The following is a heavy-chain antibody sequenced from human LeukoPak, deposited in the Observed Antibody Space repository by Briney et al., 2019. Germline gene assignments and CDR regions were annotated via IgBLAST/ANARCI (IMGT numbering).Heavy chain of an antibody. J-gene: IGHJ4*02. Sequence: GGSLRLSCAASGFTFSSYGMHWVRQAPGKGLEWVAVISYDGSSKYYADSVRGRFTISRDNSKNTLYLQMNSLRAEDTAVYYCAKAVYGGSYFDYWGQGTLVTVSS. CDR2: ISYDGSSK. CDR3: AKAVYGGSYFDY. CDR1: GFTFSSYG. V-gene: IGHV3-30*18. D-gene: IGHD4-23*01.